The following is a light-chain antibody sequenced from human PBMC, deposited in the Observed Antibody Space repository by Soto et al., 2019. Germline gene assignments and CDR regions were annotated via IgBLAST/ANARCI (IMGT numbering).Light chain of an antibody. Sequence: DIPMTQSPSSLSASVGDRVTITCRASQGISNYLAWYQQKPGIVPKLLIYAASTLQSGVPSRFSGSGSGTDFTLTISSLQPEDGATYYFQKYNSAPRPLGGGTKVEIK. V-gene: IGKV1-27*01. CDR1: QGISNY. J-gene: IGKJ4*01. CDR3: QKYNSAPRP. CDR2: AAS.